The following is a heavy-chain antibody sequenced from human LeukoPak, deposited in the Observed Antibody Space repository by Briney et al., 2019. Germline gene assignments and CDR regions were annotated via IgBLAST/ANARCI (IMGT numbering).Heavy chain of an antibody. J-gene: IGHJ4*02. CDR2: IGSGT. CDR1: GFTFSSYA. V-gene: IGHV3-23*01. CDR3: AKVLAYYFDY. Sequence: GGSLRLSCGASGFTFSSYAMSWVRQAPGKGLEWVSAIGSGTYYADSVKGRFTISRDNSKNTLYLQMNSLRAEDAAVYYCAKVLAYYFDYWGQGTLVTVSS.